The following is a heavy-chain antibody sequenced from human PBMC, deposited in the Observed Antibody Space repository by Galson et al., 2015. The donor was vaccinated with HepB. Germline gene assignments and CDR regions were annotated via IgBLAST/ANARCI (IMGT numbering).Heavy chain of an antibody. CDR3: AREQGDCSGGSCYPYYYYYMDV. CDR2: IIPIFGTA. V-gene: IGHV1-69*13. D-gene: IGHD2-15*01. J-gene: IGHJ6*03. Sequence: SVKVSCKASGGTFSSYAISWVRQAPGPGLEWMGGIIPIFGTANYAQKFQGRVTITADESTSTAYMELSSLRSEDTAVYYCAREQGDCSGGSCYPYYYYYMDVWGKGTTVTVSS. CDR1: GGTFSSYA.